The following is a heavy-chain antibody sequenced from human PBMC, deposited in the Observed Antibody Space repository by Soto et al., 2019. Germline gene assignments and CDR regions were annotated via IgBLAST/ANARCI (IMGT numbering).Heavy chain of an antibody. D-gene: IGHD3-16*01. J-gene: IGHJ5*02. V-gene: IGHV1-18*01. Sequence: QVQLVQSGAEVKKPGASVKVSCKASGYTFTSYGISWVRQAPGQGLEWMGWISAYNGNTNYAQKLQGRVTMTTDTFXSTADMELRSLRSDDTAVYYCARAQGYNGPWGNDPWGQGTLVTVSS. CDR2: ISAYNGNT. CDR1: GYTFTSYG. CDR3: ARAQGYNGPWGNDP.